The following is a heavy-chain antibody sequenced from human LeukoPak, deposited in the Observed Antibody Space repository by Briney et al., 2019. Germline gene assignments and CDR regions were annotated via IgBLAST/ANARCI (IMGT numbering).Heavy chain of an antibody. J-gene: IGHJ4*02. CDR2: INPNSGGT. CDR1: GYTFTGYY. Sequence: ASVKVSCKASGYTFTGYYMHWVRQAPGQGLEWMGWINPNSGGTNYAQKFQGRVTMTRDTSISTAYMELSRLRSDDTAVYYCARVWNYVGPADYWGQGTLVTVSP. V-gene: IGHV1-2*02. CDR3: ARVWNYVGPADY. D-gene: IGHD1-7*01.